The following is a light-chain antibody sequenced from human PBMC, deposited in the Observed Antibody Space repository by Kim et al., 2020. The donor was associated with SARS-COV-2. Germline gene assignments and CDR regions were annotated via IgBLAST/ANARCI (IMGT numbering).Light chain of an antibody. CDR3: PPSYITPSS. CDR2: AAS. CDR1: QSTSSH. Sequence: DIQMTQSPSSLSASVGDRVTITCRTTQSTSSHLNWYQQKPGRAPKLLISAASTLQGGVPSRFSGSGSETDFTLTISSLQPDYFATYLCPPSYITPSSFFPGTHMDI. J-gene: IGKJ3*01. V-gene: IGKV1-39*01.